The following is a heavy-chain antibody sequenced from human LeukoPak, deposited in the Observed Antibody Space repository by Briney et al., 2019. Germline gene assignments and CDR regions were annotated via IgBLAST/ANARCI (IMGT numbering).Heavy chain of an antibody. J-gene: IGHJ4*02. D-gene: IGHD2-15*01. Sequence: PGGSLRLSCAASGFTVSTNYMSWVRQAPGKGLEWVSVIYTGGDTFYADSVKGRFTISRDNSKNTLYLQMNSLRTEDTAMYYRARGYCSGGRCYSGVLDYWGQGTLVTVSS. V-gene: IGHV3-53*01. CDR3: ARGYCSGGRCYSGVLDY. CDR2: IYTGGDT. CDR1: GFTVSTNY.